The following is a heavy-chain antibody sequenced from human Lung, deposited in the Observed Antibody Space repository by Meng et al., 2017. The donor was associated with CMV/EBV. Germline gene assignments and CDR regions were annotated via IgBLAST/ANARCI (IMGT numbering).Heavy chain of an antibody. D-gene: IGHD2-2*01. CDR3: AIEDYPQLLYP. J-gene: IGHJ5*02. V-gene: IGHV1-69*05. CDR2: TIPIFGTA. CDR1: GGPFSSYA. Sequence: SCRASGGPFSSYAMSWVRQAPGQGLEWMGGTIPIFGTATYSKEFQGRITLTTDESTSTAYMELSSLRSEDTAMYYCAIEDYPQLLYPWGQGALVTVSS.